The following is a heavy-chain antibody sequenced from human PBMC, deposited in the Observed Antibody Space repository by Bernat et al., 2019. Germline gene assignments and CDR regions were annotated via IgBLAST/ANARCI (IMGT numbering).Heavy chain of an antibody. Sequence: QVQLVQSGAEVKKPGSSVKVSCKASGGTFSSYAISWVRQAPGQGLEWMGGIIPIFGTANYARKFQGRITSTADESTSTAYMELSSLRSEDTAVYYCARDRYVTMVQGVMRGWFDPWGQGTLVTVSS. V-gene: IGHV1-69*01. CDR1: GGTFSSYA. D-gene: IGHD3-10*01. J-gene: IGHJ5*02. CDR2: IIPIFGTA. CDR3: ARDRYVTMVQGVMRGWFDP.